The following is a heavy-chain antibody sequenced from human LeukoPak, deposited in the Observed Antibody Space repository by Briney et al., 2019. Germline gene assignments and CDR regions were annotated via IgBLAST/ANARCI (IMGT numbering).Heavy chain of an antibody. V-gene: IGHV4-61*02. Sequence: PSETLSLTCTVSGASISSGSHYWSWLRQPAGRGLEWIGRIYTSGSNNYNPSLKSRFTKSVDTSKNQSSLKLTSVTAADTVVYYCASRVRMGKDLVRNPYGMDVWGEGTTVTVSS. CDR2: IYTSGSN. CDR1: GASISSGSHY. D-gene: IGHD3-10*01. J-gene: IGHJ6*02. CDR3: ASRVRMGKDLVRNPYGMDV.